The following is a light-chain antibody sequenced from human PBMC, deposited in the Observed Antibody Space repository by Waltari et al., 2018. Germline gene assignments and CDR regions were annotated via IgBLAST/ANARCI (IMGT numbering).Light chain of an antibody. CDR3: SSYTTSSTVYV. CDR2: DVT. V-gene: IGLV2-14*03. CDR1: SSDVGTYDY. J-gene: IGLJ1*01. Sequence: QSPLTQPASVSGSPGQSITISCTGTSSDVGTYDYVSWYQHHPGKAPKLMIHDVTKRPSGIANSFSGSKSGNTASLTISGLQAEDEADYYCSSYTTSSTVYVFGTGTKVTVL.